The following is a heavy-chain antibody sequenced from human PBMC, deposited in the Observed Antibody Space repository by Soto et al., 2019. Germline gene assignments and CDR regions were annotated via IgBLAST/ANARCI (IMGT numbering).Heavy chain of an antibody. J-gene: IGHJ1*01. CDR2: INHDESTR. CDR3: ARVSRPGYTFRTGYLY. CDR1: GFPFGSYW. Sequence: VGSLRLSCVASGFPFGSYWMHWVRQVPGKGLEWVSRINHDESTRDYADSVKGRFTISRDNPKNILYLQMNSLRAEDTAVYYCARVSRPGYTFRTGYLYWGQGTLVTVSS. V-gene: IGHV3-74*01. D-gene: IGHD3-3*01.